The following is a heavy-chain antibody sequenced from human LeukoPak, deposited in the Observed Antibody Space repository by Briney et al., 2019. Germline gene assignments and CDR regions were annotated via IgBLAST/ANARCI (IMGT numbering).Heavy chain of an antibody. CDR2: IYYSGST. CDR1: GGSISSYY. CDR3: ARHSSYDILTGFDY. Sequence: PSETLSLTCTVSGGSISSYYWSWIRQPPGKGLEWIGYIYYSGSTNYNPSLKSRVTISVDTSKNQFSLKLSSVTAADTAVYYCARHSSYDILTGFDYWGQGTLVTVSS. J-gene: IGHJ4*02. V-gene: IGHV4-59*08. D-gene: IGHD3-9*01.